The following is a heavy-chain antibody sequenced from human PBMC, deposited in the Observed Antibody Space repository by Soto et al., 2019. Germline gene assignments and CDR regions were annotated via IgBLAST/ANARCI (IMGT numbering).Heavy chain of an antibody. CDR1: GFSFSSYW. V-gene: IGHV3-74*01. J-gene: IGHJ6*03. D-gene: IGHD3-3*01. CDR3: ARAAIFDGYYYMDV. Sequence: EEQLVESGGGLVQPGGSLRLSCAASGFSFSSYWMHWVRQVPGKGLVWVSRINSDGSSTASADSVKGRLTTSRDNAKNTLYLQMNSLRVEDTAVYSFARAAIFDGYYYMDVWGKGTTVTVSS. CDR2: INSDGSST.